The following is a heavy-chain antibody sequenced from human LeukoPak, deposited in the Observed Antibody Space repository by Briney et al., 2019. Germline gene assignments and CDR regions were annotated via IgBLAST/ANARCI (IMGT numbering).Heavy chain of an antibody. CDR2: ISSSGSTT. CDR1: GFIFSRYE. CDR3: ARVSGHNFDY. V-gene: IGHV3-48*03. J-gene: IGHJ4*02. D-gene: IGHD1-26*01. Sequence: GGSLRLSCAASGFIFSRYEITWVRQAPGEGLEWVSYISSSGSTTYYADSVEGRFTISRDDAKNSLYLQMNSLRVEDTAVYYCARVSGHNFDYWGQGTLVTVSS.